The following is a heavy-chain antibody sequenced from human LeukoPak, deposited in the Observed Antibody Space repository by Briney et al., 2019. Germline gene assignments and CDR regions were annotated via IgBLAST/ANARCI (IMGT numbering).Heavy chain of an antibody. Sequence: GGSLRLSCAASGFTFSTYNMNWVRQAPGKGLEWVSSITSSSNYIYYADSVKGRFTISRDDATNSLFLQMNSLRAEDTAVYYCASECIAAAWSVDYWGQGTLVTVSS. V-gene: IGHV3-21*06. CDR3: ASECIAAAWSVDY. J-gene: IGHJ4*02. D-gene: IGHD6-13*01. CDR2: ITSSSNYI. CDR1: GFTFSTYN.